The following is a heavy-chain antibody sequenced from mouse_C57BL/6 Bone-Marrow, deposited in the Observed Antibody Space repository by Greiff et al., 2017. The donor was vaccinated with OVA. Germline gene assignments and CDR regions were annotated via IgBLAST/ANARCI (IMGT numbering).Heavy chain of an antibody. J-gene: IGHJ4*01. CDR2: FYPGSGSI. Sequence: VMLVESGAELVKPGASVKLSCKASGYTFTEYTIHWVKQRSGQGLEWIGWFYPGSGSIKYNEKFKDKATLTADKSSSTVYMELSRLTSEDSAVYFCARPDHGYYAMDYWGQGTSVTVSS. CDR1: GYTFTEYT. CDR3: ARPDHGYYAMDY. V-gene: IGHV1-62-2*01.